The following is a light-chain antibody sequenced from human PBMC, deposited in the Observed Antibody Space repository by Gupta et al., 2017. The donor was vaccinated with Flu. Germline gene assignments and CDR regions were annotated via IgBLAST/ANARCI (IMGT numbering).Light chain of an antibody. J-gene: IGLJ3*02. Sequence: QSALTQPASVSGSPGQSITIPCTGTSSDVGGYNRVSWYQQHPGKAPKLIIYEVSNRPSGISNRFFGSKSGNTASLTISGLQADDEADDYCSSYTRSTTSIIAWVFGGGTKLTVL. V-gene: IGLV2-14*01. CDR2: EVS. CDR1: SSDVGGYNR. CDR3: SSYTRSTTSIIAWV.